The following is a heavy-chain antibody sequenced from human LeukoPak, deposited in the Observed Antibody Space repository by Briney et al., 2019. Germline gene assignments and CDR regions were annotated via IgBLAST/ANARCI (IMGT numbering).Heavy chain of an antibody. J-gene: IGHJ4*02. CDR3: ARDPNGYFDY. CDR1: GFTFGDYA. D-gene: IGHD2-8*01. V-gene: IGHV3-49*04. CDR2: IRSKVYGGTT. Sequence: GGSLRLSCTASGFTFGDYAMSWVRQAPGKGLEWVGFIRSKVYGGTTEYAASVKGRFTISRDNSKNTLYLQMNSLRAEDTAVYYCARDPNGYFDYWDQGTLVTVS.